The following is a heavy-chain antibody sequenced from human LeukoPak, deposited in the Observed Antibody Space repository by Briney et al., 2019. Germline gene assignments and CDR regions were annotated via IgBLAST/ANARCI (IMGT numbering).Heavy chain of an antibody. Sequence: GAAVKVSCKASGYTFTSYGISWVRQTPGQGLEWMGWIRAYNGSTDYAQKLQGRVTMTTDTSTSTAYMELRSLRSDDTAVYYCAKHNYYDSSGYLGYYFDYWGQGTLVTVSS. CDR2: IRAYNGST. D-gene: IGHD3-22*01. J-gene: IGHJ4*02. CDR3: AKHNYYDSSGYLGYYFDY. CDR1: GYTFTSYG. V-gene: IGHV1-18*01.